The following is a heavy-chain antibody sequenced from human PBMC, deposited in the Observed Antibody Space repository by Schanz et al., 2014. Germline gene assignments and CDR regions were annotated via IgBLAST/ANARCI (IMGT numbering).Heavy chain of an antibody. Sequence: QVDLQESGPGLVKPSETLSLTCTVSGGSIDRSSFYWGWIRQAPGKGLAWIGSSYYSGATHYNPPFQCRTTISVDTPKNQFSRTRGSVTATDTAVYYCVRHSYASGHFAGQHYWGQGILVTVSS. D-gene: IGHD2-2*01. V-gene: IGHV4-39*01. CDR2: SYYSGAT. J-gene: IGHJ4*02. CDR1: GGSIDRSSFY. CDR3: VRHSYASGHFAGQHY.